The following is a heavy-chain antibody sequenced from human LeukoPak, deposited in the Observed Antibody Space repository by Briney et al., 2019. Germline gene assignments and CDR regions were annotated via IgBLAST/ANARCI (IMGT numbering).Heavy chain of an antibody. Sequence: ASVRVSFTASGYTFTIYGISWVRQTPGQRLEWMGWISAYNGNTNYTQKLQGRVTMTTDTSTSTAYMELRSLRSDDTAVYYCAFCTSCTYGVYWGQGTLVTVSS. J-gene: IGHJ4*02. CDR2: ISAYNGNT. CDR3: AFCTSCTYGVY. V-gene: IGHV1-18*01. D-gene: IGHD2-2*01. CDR1: GYTFTIYG.